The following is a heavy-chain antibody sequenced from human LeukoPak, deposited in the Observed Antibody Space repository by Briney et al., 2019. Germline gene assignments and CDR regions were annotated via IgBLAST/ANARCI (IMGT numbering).Heavy chain of an antibody. D-gene: IGHD3-3*01. V-gene: IGHV1-69*13. CDR3: ARVTIFGVVTTTYYYYYGMDV. CDR2: IIPIFGTA. CDR1: GGTFSSYA. Sequence: SVKVSCKASGGTFSSYAISWVRQAPGQGLEWMGGIIPIFGTANYAQKFQGRVTITADESTSTAYMELSSLRSEDTAVYYCARVTIFGVVTTTYYYYYGMDVWGQGTTVTVSS. J-gene: IGHJ6*02.